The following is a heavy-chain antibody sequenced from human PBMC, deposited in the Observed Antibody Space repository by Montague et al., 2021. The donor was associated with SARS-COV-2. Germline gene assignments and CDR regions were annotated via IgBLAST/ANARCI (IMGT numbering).Heavy chain of an antibody. D-gene: IGHD3-10*01. CDR2: IYHTGST. V-gene: IGHV4-4*02. CDR3: ERKGSRRSDLAH. Sequence: SETLSLTCVVSGDSISTDSWWTWVRLPPGKGLEWVGEIYHTGSTNYKPSLKSRVSMSVDKSWKQFSLRLTAVTAADTAIYYCERKGSRRSDLAHWGQGTLVTVSS. CDR1: GDSISTDSW. J-gene: IGHJ4*02.